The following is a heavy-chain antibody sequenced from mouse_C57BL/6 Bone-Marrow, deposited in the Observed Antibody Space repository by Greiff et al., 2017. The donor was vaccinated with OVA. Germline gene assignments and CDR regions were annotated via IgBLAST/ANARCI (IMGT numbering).Heavy chain of an antibody. CDR2: ISNGGGST. Sequence: DVKLQESGGGLVQPGGSLKLSCAASGFTFSDYYMYWVRQTPEKRLEWVAYISNGGGSTYYPDTVKGRFTISRDNAKNTLYLQMSRLKSEDTAMYYCARHAVTTDYYAMDYWGQGTSVTVSS. CDR1: GFTFSDYY. V-gene: IGHV5-12*01. CDR3: ARHAVTTDYYAMDY. D-gene: IGHD2-2*01. J-gene: IGHJ4*01.